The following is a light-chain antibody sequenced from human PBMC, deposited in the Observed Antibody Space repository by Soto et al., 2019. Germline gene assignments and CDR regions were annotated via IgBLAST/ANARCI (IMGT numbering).Light chain of an antibody. CDR3: QQYSKWPPWT. V-gene: IGKV3-20*01. Sequence: EIVLTQSPGTLSLSPGERATLSCRASHTISSSYLAWYQQKPGQAPRLLMYGISRRATGIPDRFSGSGSGTDFTLTITRLEPEDFAVYYCQQYSKWPPWTFCPGTKVDIK. CDR2: GIS. CDR1: HTISSSY. J-gene: IGKJ1*01.